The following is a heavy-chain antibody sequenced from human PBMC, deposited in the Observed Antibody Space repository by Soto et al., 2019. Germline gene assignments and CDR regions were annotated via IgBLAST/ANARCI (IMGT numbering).Heavy chain of an antibody. CDR3: ATGGHVVVVTAALDY. V-gene: IGHV1-46*01. J-gene: IGHJ4*02. Sequence: QVQLMQSGAEVKKPGASVKVSCKASGDTFPDYYIHWVRRAPGQGLEWMGTVNPSGGHTTYAQHFLGRVTMTRDTSTSTLYMGMTSLTSDDTAIYYCATGGHVVVVTAALDYWGQGTLVTVSS. CDR2: VNPSGGHT. D-gene: IGHD2-21*02. CDR1: GDTFPDYY.